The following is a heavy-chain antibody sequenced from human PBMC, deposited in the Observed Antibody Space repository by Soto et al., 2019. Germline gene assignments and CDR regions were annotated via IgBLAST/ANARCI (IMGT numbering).Heavy chain of an antibody. V-gene: IGHV1-46*03. Sequence: RASVKVSCKASGYTFTSYYMHWVRQAPGQGLEWMGIINPSGGSTSYAQKFQGRVTMTRDTSTSTVYMELSSLRSEDTAVYYCARGRATGEWLRFNWYFDLWGSGTLVTVSS. D-gene: IGHD5-12*01. CDR3: ARGRATGEWLRFNWYFDL. CDR1: GYTFTSYY. CDR2: INPSGGST. J-gene: IGHJ2*01.